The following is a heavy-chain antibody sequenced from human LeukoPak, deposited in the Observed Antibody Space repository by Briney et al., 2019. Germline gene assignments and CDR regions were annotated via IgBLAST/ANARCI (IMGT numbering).Heavy chain of an antibody. CDR3: ARSIPCSSTSCHQAWVDY. V-gene: IGHV4-34*01. D-gene: IGHD2-2*01. J-gene: IGHJ4*02. CDR2: INHSGST. Sequence: SETLSLTCAVYGGSFSGYYWSWIRQPPGKGLEWIGEINHSGSTNYNPSLKSRVTISVDTSKNQFSLRLSSVTAADTAVYYCARSIPCSSTSCHQAWVDYWGQGTLVTVSS. CDR1: GGSFSGYY.